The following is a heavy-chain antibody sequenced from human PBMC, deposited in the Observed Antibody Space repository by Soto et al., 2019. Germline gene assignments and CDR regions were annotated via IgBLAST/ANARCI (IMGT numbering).Heavy chain of an antibody. CDR1: GFTFSAYG. J-gene: IGHJ6*03. Sequence: LRLSCAASGFTFSAYGMHWVRQAPGKGLEYVSAIGPDGSRTYYANSVKGRFTISRDNSKSTLYLQMGSLRDEDMAVYYCARVRCSGGKCYSNYYYMDVWGKGTTVTVSS. CDR2: IGPDGSRT. CDR3: ARVRCSGGKCYSNYYYMDV. D-gene: IGHD2-15*01. V-gene: IGHV3-64*01.